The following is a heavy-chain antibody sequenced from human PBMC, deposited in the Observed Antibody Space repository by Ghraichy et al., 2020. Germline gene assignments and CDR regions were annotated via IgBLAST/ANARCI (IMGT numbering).Heavy chain of an antibody. CDR1: GYTFTGYY. CDR3: ARGAAGSSGGRVSSSKLRYYLDY. V-gene: IGHV1-8*01. CDR2: MNPNSGDT. J-gene: IGHJ4*02. D-gene: IGHD2-15*01. Sequence: ASVKVSCKASGYTFTGYYIHWVRQATGQGLEWMGWMNPNSGDTGYAQKFQGRVTMTRNTSISTAYMELSSLRSEDTAVYYCARGAAGSSGGRVSSSKLRYYLDYGGQGTLATVSS.